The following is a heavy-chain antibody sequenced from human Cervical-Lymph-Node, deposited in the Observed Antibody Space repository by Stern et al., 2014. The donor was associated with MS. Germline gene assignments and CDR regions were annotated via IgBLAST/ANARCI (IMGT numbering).Heavy chain of an antibody. CDR3: ARAWGASDFYGMDV. CDR1: GDTISSYV. V-gene: IGHV1-69*01. D-gene: IGHD1-26*01. J-gene: IGHJ6*02. CDR2: INPILSTE. Sequence: QVQLVQSGAEVKKPGSSVKVSCKDSGDTISSYVISWVRQAPGQGIEWMGGINPILSTEHYAQKFQGRVTITADASTSTAYMELTSLRSEDTAVYYCARAWGASDFYGMDVWGQGTTVTIAS.